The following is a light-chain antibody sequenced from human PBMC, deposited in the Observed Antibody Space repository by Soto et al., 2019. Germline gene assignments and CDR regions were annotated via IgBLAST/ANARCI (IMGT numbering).Light chain of an antibody. V-gene: IGKV1-39*01. CDR1: QSISKY. J-gene: IGKJ1*01. Sequence: DIQMTQSPSSLSASVGDRATITCRASQSISKYLNWYQQKPGKAPKLHIYGAFSLHGGVPSRFSGSGSVTDLTLTISSLQPGGVESYYFQQSYSPPRAFGQGTKVEIK. CDR2: GAF. CDR3: QQSYSPPRA.